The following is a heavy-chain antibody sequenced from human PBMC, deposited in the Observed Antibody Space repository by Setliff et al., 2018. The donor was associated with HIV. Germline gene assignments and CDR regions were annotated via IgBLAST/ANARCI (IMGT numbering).Heavy chain of an antibody. Sequence: ASVKVSCKASEYTFTDYFIHWVRQAPGQRPEWMARINAGNGNREYSPKFQGRVTITADTSASTMYMELSSLRSEDTAVYYCARVGNNRLQFFDHWGQGTLVTVSS. J-gene: IGHJ4*02. CDR2: INAGNGNR. CDR1: EYTFTDYF. CDR3: ARVGNNRLQFFDH. D-gene: IGHD5-12*01. V-gene: IGHV1-3*01.